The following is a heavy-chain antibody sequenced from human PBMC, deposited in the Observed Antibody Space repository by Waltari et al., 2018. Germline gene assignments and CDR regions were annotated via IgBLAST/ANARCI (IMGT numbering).Heavy chain of an antibody. J-gene: IGHJ4*02. Sequence: QITLKQSGPTLVKPTQTLTLTCTFPGFSRSTSVVGVCWLGQPPGNAREWLALIYWNDDKRYSPSLKSRLTITKDTSKIQVVLTMTNMDPVDTATYYCAHKQPLYCSGGSCHGHYFDYWGQGTLVTVSS. CDR1: GFSRSTSVVG. V-gene: IGHV2-5*01. CDR2: IYWNDDK. D-gene: IGHD2-15*01. CDR3: AHKQPLYCSGGSCHGHYFDY.